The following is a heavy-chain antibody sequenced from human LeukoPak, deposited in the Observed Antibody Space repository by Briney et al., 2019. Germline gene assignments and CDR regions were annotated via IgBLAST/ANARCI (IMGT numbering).Heavy chain of an antibody. V-gene: IGHV3-23*01. CDR2: ISGSGGST. CDR3: AKEPYYDILTGYPFDY. Sequence: GGSLRLSCAASGFTFSSYAMSWVRQAPGKGLEWVSAISGSGGSTYYADSVKGRFTISRDNSKNTLYLQMNSLRAEDTAVYYCAKEPYYDILTGYPFDYWGQGTLVTVSS. J-gene: IGHJ4*02. CDR1: GFTFSSYA. D-gene: IGHD3-9*01.